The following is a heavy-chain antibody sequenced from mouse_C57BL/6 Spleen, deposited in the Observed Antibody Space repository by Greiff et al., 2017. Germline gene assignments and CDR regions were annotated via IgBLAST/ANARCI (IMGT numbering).Heavy chain of an antibody. CDR1: GFHIKDYY. Sequence: EVQLQQSGAELVRPGASVKLSCTASGFHIKDYYMHWVKQRPEQGLEWIGRIDPEDGDTEYAPKFQGKATMTADTSSNTAYLQLSSLTSEDTAVYYCTTGYYDYDGFAYWGQGTLVTVSA. CDR2: IDPEDGDT. CDR3: TTGYYDYDGFAY. J-gene: IGHJ3*01. V-gene: IGHV14-1*01. D-gene: IGHD2-4*01.